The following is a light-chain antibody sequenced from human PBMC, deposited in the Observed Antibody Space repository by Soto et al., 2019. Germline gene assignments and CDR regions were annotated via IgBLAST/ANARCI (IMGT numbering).Light chain of an antibody. CDR2: EVV. CDR1: KNDIGVYDF. V-gene: IGLV2-8*01. Sequence: QSALTQPPSASGSPGESLIISCTGTKNDIGVYDFVSWYQHHPGKAPRLIIYEVVQRPSGVPDRFSGSKSGNTASLPVSGLQAADEADYFCRSYAGSNTYVFGSGTKLTVL. CDR3: RSYAGSNTYV. J-gene: IGLJ1*01.